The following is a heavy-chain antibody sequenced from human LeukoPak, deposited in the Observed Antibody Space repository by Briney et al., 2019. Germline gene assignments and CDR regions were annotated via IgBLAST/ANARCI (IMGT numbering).Heavy chain of an antibody. CDR2: IYHSGST. CDR1: GGSISSGGYS. D-gene: IGHD6-13*01. CDR3: ARDALVRIAAAGIYYYYGMDV. J-gene: IGHJ6*02. V-gene: IGHV4-30-2*01. Sequence: SETLSLTCAVSGGSISSGGYSWSWIRQPPGKGLEWIGYIYHSGSTYYNPSLKSRVTMSVDTSKNQFSLKLSSVTAADTAVYYCARDALVRIAAAGIYYYYGMDVWGQGTTVTVSS.